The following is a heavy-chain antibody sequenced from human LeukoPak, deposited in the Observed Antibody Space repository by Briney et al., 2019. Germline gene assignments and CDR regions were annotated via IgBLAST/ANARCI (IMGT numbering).Heavy chain of an antibody. CDR1: GGSFSGYY. V-gene: IGHV3-23*01. CDR3: AKGAGDSSRWYAIFDY. J-gene: IGHJ4*02. D-gene: IGHD6-13*01. Sequence: ETLSLTCAVYGGSFSGYYWSWVRQAPGKGLEWVSTISGSGGSTYYADSVKGRFTISRDNSKNTLYLQMNSLRAEDTAVYYCAKGAGDSSRWYAIFDYWGQGTLVTVSS. CDR2: ISGSGGST.